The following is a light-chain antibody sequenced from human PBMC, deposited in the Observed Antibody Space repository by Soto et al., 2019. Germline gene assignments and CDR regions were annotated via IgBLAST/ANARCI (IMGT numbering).Light chain of an antibody. CDR3: QQYGSSPRT. CDR2: DAS. CDR1: QSVSSSY. V-gene: IGKV3-20*01. Sequence: ENVLTQSPGTLSLSPGERATLSCRASQSVSSSYLAWYQQKPGQAPRLLIYDASSRATCIPDRFSGSGSGTDFTITISRLEPEDFAVYFCQQYGSSPRTFGQGTKVEIK. J-gene: IGKJ1*01.